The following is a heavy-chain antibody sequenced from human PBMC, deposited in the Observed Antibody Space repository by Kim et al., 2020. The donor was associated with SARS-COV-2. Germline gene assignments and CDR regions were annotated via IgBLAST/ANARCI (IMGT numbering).Heavy chain of an antibody. Sequence: GGSLRLSCAASGFTFSSYWLTWVRQAPGKGLEWVANINQDGSERYYVDSVKGRFTISRDNAKNSMYLQISSLRVEDTAVYYCAIPGAFDSWGQGTMATVS. CDR2: INQDGSER. V-gene: IGHV3-7*01. J-gene: IGHJ3*02. CDR3: AIPGAFDS. CDR1: GFTFSSYW.